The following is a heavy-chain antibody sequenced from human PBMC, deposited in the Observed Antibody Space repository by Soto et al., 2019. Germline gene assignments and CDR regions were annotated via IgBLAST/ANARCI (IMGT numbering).Heavy chain of an antibody. D-gene: IGHD1-1*01. CDR1: GGSFSGYY. Sequence: PSETLSLTCVVYGGSFSGYYWCWIRQPPGKGLEWIGEINHSGSNNYNPSLKSRVTRSVDTSKNQFSLKLSSVTAADTAVYYCARGRRGYFRPYYYYGMDVWGQGTTVT. CDR2: INHSGSN. V-gene: IGHV4-34*01. J-gene: IGHJ6*02. CDR3: ARGRRGYFRPYYYYGMDV.